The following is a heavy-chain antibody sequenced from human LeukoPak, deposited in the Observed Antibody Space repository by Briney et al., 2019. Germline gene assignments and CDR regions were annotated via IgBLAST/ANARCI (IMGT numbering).Heavy chain of an antibody. D-gene: IGHD2-8*01. Sequence: PGGSLTLSCAASGFTYCIYSINWVRQAPGKGLEWVSSISSSWCYIYYADPVKGRFTISRHNPKNSLYLQMKSVSAEDTAIFYCARVLNCTDGLCPAGTYFFDYWGQGTRVTVSS. J-gene: IGHJ4*02. V-gene: IGHV3-21*01. CDR3: ARVLNCTDGLCPAGTYFFDY. CDR2: ISSSWCYI. CDR1: GFTYCIYS.